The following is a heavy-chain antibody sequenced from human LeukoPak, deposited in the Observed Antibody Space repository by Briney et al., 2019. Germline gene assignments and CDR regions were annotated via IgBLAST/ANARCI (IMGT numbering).Heavy chain of an antibody. V-gene: IGHV4-59*01. CDR3: ARAGDSSGWYSAFDY. J-gene: IGHJ4*02. CDR1: GGSISSYY. D-gene: IGHD6-19*01. CDR2: IYYSGST. Sequence: PSETLSLTCTVSGGSISSYYWSWIRQPPGKGLEWIGYIYYSGSTNYNPSLKSRVTISVDTSKNQFSLKLSSVTAADTAVYYCARAGDSSGWYSAFDYWGQGTLVTVSS.